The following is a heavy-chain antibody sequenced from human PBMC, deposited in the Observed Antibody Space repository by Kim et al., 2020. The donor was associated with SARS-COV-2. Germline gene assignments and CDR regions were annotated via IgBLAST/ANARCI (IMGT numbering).Heavy chain of an antibody. CDR2: IWYDGSNK. CDR1: GFTFSSYG. V-gene: IGHV3-33*01. CDR3: ARDLKYYDILTGYYPPQGVYYYYGMDV. D-gene: IGHD3-9*01. Sequence: GGSLRLSCAASGFTFSSYGMHWVRQAPGKGLEWVAVIWYDGSNKYYADSVKGRFTISRDNSKNTLYLQMNSLRAEDTAVYYCARDLKYYDILTGYYPPQGVYYYYGMDVWGHGTTVTVSS. J-gene: IGHJ6*02.